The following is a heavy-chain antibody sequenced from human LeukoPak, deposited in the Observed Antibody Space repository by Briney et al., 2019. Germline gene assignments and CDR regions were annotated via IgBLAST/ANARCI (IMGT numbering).Heavy chain of an antibody. Sequence: PGGSLGLSCAASGFTFSTSAMNWVRQVPGKGLEWVSSIDYDSSHIYYAASVRGRFTISRDNARDSVYLQMDSLRVEDTAVYYCTRDPLRYLRVGHYDYWGQGTLVAVSS. CDR3: TRDPLRYLRVGHYDY. CDR1: GFTFSTSA. D-gene: IGHD3-9*01. J-gene: IGHJ4*02. V-gene: IGHV3-21*01. CDR2: IDYDSSHI.